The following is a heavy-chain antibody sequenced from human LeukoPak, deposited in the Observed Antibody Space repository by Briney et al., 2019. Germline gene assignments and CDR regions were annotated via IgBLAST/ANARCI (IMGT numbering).Heavy chain of an antibody. V-gene: IGHV5-51*01. CDR2: IYPRDSDR. J-gene: IGHJ4*02. CDR1: GYSLGTYW. CDR3: ARIYSGYEKLDY. Sequence: GESLKISCKGSGYSLGTYWIAWVRQMPGKGLEWMGIIYPRDSDRRYSPSFEGQVTISADKSTNTAYLQWSSLKASDTAMYYCARIYSGYEKLDYWGQGTLVTVSS. D-gene: IGHD5-12*01.